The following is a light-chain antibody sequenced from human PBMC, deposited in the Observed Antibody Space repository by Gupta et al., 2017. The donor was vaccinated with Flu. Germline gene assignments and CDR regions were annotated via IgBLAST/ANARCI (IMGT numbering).Light chain of an antibody. CDR1: QYRGSSN. V-gene: IGKV3-20*01. Sequence: AATSCRTSQYRGSSNLAWFQQKPGQAPRLLMYDTSTRAADIPDRFAGSGSRSDFTLTIRRLEAEDTALYYCQQYDTAPPTFGPGTKVEVK. J-gene: IGKJ3*01. CDR3: QQYDTAPPT. CDR2: DTS.